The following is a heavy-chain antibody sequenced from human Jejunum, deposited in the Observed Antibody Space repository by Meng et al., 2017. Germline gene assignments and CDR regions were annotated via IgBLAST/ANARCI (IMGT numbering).Heavy chain of an antibody. J-gene: IGHJ1*01. CDR1: GGSFSGYY. CDR2: INHSGSS. CDR3: ARPAGYSSDWYKYFQH. D-gene: IGHD6-13*01. V-gene: IGHV4-34*01. Sequence: QVQLQQWGAGLLKPSETLSPTCAVYGGSFSGYYWSWVRQSPGKGLEWIAEINHSGSSNYNPSFQSRVTISVDRPRKQFSLKLSSVTAADTGVYYCARPAGYSSDWYKYFQHWGQGTLVTVSS.